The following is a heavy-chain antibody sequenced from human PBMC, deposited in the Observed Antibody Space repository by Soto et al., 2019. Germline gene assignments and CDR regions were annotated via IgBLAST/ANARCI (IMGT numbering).Heavy chain of an antibody. CDR3: ARDQIYYDGSGYYFDYYYGMDV. CDR2: IIPIFGTA. D-gene: IGHD3-22*01. Sequence: QVQLVQSGAEVKKPGSSVKVSCKASGGTFSSYAISWVRQAPGQGLEWMGGIIPIFGTANYAQKLQGRVTITADKSTSTAYMELSSLRSQDTAVYYCARDQIYYDGSGYYFDYYYGMDVWGQGTTVTLSS. J-gene: IGHJ6*02. V-gene: IGHV1-69*06. CDR1: GGTFSSYA.